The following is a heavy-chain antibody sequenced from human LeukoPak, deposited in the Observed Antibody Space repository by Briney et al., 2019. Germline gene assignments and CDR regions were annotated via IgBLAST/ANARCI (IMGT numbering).Heavy chain of an antibody. D-gene: IGHD3-22*01. V-gene: IGHV1-2*02. J-gene: IGHJ5*02. CDR1: GYTFTGYY. CDR3: ARVWASRITMIVVVIESHWFDP. CDR2: INPNSGGT. Sequence: GASVKVSCKASGYTFTGYYMHWVRQAPGQGLEWMGWINPNSGGTNYAQKFQGRVTMTTDTSTSTAYMELRSLRSDDTAVYYCARVWASRITMIVVVIESHWFDPWGQGTLVTVSS.